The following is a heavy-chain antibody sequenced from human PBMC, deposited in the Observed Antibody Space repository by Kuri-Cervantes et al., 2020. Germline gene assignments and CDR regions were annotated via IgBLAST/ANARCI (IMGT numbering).Heavy chain of an antibody. V-gene: IGHV3-30*03. Sequence: GESLKISCAASGFTFSSYGMHWVRQAPGKGLEWVAVISYDGSNKYYADSVKGRFTISRDNSKNTLYLQMNSLRAEDTAVYYCARLIWNYNGMDVWGQGTTVTVSS. CDR2: ISYDGSNK. CDR3: ARLIWNYNGMDV. CDR1: GFTFSSYG. D-gene: IGHD1-7*01. J-gene: IGHJ6*02.